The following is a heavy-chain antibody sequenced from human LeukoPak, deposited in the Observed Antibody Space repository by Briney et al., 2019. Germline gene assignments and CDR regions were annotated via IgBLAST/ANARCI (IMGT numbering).Heavy chain of an antibody. V-gene: IGHV3-23*01. CDR1: GFTFSSYG. J-gene: IGHJ4*02. CDR2: ISGSGGST. CDR3: ARDRFGLDY. D-gene: IGHD3-10*01. Sequence: GGTLRLSCAASGFTFSSYGMSWVRQAPGKGLEWVSAISGSGGSTYYADSVKGRFTISRDNSKNTLYLQMNSLRAEDTAVYYCARDRFGLDYWGQGTLVTVSS.